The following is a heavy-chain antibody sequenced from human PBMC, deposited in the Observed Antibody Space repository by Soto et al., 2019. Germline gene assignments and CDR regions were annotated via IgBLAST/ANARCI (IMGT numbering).Heavy chain of an antibody. D-gene: IGHD3-22*01. Sequence: EVQLLESGGTVVQPGGSLRPSCAASGFTFSTYGVSWVRQAPGKGLEWVSSISGSGYNTFYADSVKGRFTISRDNSNNTVQLLMNNLRADDTALYYCVKQLLSLIVVADAFDIWGQGTMVTVSS. J-gene: IGHJ3*02. CDR2: ISGSGYNT. CDR1: GFTFSTYG. CDR3: VKQLLSLIVVADAFDI. V-gene: IGHV3-23*01.